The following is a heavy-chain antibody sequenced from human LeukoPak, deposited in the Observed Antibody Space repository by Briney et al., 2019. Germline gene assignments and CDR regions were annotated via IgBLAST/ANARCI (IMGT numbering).Heavy chain of an antibody. V-gene: IGHV4-30-2*01. Sequence: PSETLSLTCTISGGSISSGGYYWSWIRQPPGKGLEWIGYIYHSGSTYYNPSLKSRVTISVDRSKNQFSLKLSSVTAADTAVYYCARDGGGSYAAWGQGTLVTVSS. D-gene: IGHD1-26*01. CDR2: IYHSGST. CDR3: ARDGGGSYAA. J-gene: IGHJ5*02. CDR1: GGSISSGGYY.